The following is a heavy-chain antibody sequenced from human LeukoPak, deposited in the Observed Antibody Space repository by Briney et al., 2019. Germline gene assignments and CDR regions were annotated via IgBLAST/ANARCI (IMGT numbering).Heavy chain of an antibody. J-gene: IGHJ4*02. CDR3: AREEGVRGLPDY. Sequence: PSETLSLTCTVSGGSISGYVGGCIRQPAGEGLEWLGRISPRGDTYYNPSLKSQVTMSVDRSKYQFSLKLSSVTAADTAVYYCAREEGVRGLPDYWGQGPLVSVST. D-gene: IGHD2-15*01. CDR2: ISPRGDT. V-gene: IGHV4-4*07. CDR1: GGSISGYV.